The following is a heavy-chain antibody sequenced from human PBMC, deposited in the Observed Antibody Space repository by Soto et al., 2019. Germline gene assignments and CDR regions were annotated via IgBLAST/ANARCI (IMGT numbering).Heavy chain of an antibody. V-gene: IGHV3-30*19. D-gene: IGHD3-22*01. Sequence: QVQLVESGGGVVQPGRSLRLSCAASGFTFSSYGMHWVRQAPGKGLEWVAVISYDGSNKYYADSVKGRFTISRDNSKNTLYLQMNSLRAEDTAVYYCAREYYDSSGYPPTPGMDVWGQGTTVTVSS. CDR3: AREYYDSSGYPPTPGMDV. J-gene: IGHJ6*02. CDR1: GFTFSSYG. CDR2: ISYDGSNK.